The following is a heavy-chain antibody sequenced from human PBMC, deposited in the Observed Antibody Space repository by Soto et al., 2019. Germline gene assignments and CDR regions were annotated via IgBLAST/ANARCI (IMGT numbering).Heavy chain of an antibody. CDR3: ARRTVASLTLDY. D-gene: IGHD4-17*01. Sequence: PSETLSLTCTVSGGSISSSSSYWGWIRQPPGKGLEWIGSIYYSGSTYYNPSLKSRITISGDTSKNQFSLKLSSVTAADTAVYYCARRTVASLTLDYWGQGTLVTVS. V-gene: IGHV4-39*01. CDR2: IYYSGST. J-gene: IGHJ4*02. CDR1: GGSISSSSSY.